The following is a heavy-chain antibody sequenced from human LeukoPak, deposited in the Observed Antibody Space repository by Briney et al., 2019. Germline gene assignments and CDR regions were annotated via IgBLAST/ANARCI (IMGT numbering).Heavy chain of an antibody. J-gene: IGHJ4*02. CDR2: IGTAGDT. CDR3: ARGGRGSSWFDN. Sequence: GGSLRLSCAASGFTFKSYDMHWVRQAAGEGLEWVSAIGTAGDTYYPGSVKGRITISRENAKNSLYLQMNSLRAGDTAVYYCARGGRGSSWFDNWGQGTLVTVSS. D-gene: IGHD6-13*01. V-gene: IGHV3-13*01. CDR1: GFTFKSYD.